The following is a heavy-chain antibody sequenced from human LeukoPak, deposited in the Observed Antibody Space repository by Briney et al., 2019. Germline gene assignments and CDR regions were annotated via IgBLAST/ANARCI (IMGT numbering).Heavy chain of an antibody. J-gene: IGHJ4*02. CDR3: ARERGLSDGGAFDD. CDR1: GFIFSRYE. Sequence: GGSLRLSCAASGFIFSRYEMNWVRQAPGKGLEWISYISNSDDTIYYADSVKGRFTISRDSAKNSLYLQMNTLRAEDTALYYCARERGLSDGGAFDDWGQGTPVIISS. V-gene: IGHV3-48*03. D-gene: IGHD4-23*01. CDR2: ISNSDDTI.